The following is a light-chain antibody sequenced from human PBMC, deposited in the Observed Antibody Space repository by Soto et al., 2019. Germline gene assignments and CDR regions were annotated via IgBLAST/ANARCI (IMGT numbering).Light chain of an antibody. J-gene: IGKJ2*01. CDR1: QSLLHSNGYNY. CDR2: SGS. CDR3: MQALQTPYT. V-gene: IGKV2-28*01. Sequence: DIVMTQSPLSLPVTPGAPASISCRSSQSLLHSNGYNYLDWYLQKPGQSPQLLIYSGSNRASGVPDRFSGSGSGTDFTLKISRVEAEDVGVYYCMQALQTPYTFGQGTKLEIK.